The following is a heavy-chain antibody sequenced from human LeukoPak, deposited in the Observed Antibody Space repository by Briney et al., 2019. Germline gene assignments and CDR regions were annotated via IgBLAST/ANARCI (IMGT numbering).Heavy chain of an antibody. J-gene: IGHJ4*02. D-gene: IGHD3-22*01. CDR1: GYTFTGYY. V-gene: IGHV1-2*02. CDR2: INPNSGGT. Sequence: ASVKVSCKASGYTFTGYYMHWVRQAPGQGLEWMGWINPNSGGTNYAQKFQGRVTMTRDTSISTAYMELSRLRSDDTAAYYCARRGVYYDSSGYYYCFDYWGQGTLVTVSS. CDR3: ARRGVYYDSSGYYYCFDY.